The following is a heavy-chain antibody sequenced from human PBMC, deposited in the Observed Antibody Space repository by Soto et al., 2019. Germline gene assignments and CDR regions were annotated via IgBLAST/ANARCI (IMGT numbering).Heavy chain of an antibody. CDR2: IYYSGST. CDR3: AREGYYYDSSGYQTGWYFDL. CDR1: GGSVSSGSYY. J-gene: IGHJ2*01. V-gene: IGHV4-61*01. D-gene: IGHD3-22*01. Sequence: QVQLQESGPGLVKPSETLSLTCTVSGGSVSSGSYYWSWIRQPPGKGLEWMGYIYYSGSTNYNPSLKSRVTISVDTSKNQFSLKLSSVTAADTAVYYCAREGYYYDSSGYQTGWYFDLWGRGTLVTVSS.